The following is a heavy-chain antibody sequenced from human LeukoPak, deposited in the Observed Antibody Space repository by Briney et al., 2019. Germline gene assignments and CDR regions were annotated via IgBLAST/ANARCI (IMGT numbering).Heavy chain of an antibody. D-gene: IGHD3-9*01. CDR1: GFTFSSYG. J-gene: IGHJ4*02. Sequence: PGGSLRLSCAASGFTFSSYGMHWVRQAPGKGLEWVAVIWYDGSNKFYADSVKGRFTISRDNSKNTLYLQMNSLTAEDTAVYDCAKGFLTGYLYYFDYWGQGTLVTVSS. V-gene: IGHV3-33*06. CDR2: IWYDGSNK. CDR3: AKGFLTGYLYYFDY.